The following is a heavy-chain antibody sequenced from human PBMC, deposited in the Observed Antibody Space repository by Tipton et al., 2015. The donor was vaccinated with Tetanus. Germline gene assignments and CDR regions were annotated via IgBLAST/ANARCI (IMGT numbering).Heavy chain of an antibody. J-gene: IGHJ4*02. V-gene: IGHV1-18*01. D-gene: IGHD6-19*01. CDR3: ARLVKQWLVPEDY. CDR2: NGGYNGDT. CDR1: GYTFTTYG. Sequence: QSGAEVKKPGASVKVSCRASGYTFTTYGINWVRQAPGQGLEWLGWNGGYNGDTNYAQKIQGRVTMTTDTSANTAYMELRSLRSDDTAVYFCARLVKQWLVPEDYWGQGTLVIVSS.